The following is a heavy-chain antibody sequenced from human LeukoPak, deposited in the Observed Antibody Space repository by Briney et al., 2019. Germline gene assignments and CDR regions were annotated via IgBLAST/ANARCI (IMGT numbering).Heavy chain of an antibody. CDR3: AREGTDGELFQ. CDR2: ISYDGANK. V-gene: IGHV3-30*14. CDR1: GFTFTSYV. J-gene: IGHJ4*02. D-gene: IGHD3-10*01. Sequence: GGSLRLSCAASGFTFTSYVMHWVRQAPGKGPEWVAVISYDGANKYYADSVQGRFTISRDNSKNTLYLQMNSLRAEDTAIYHCAREGTDGELFQGGQGALVTVSS.